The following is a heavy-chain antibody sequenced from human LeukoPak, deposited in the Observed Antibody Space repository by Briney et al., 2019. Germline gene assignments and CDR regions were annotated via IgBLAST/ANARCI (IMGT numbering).Heavy chain of an antibody. Sequence: GGSLRLSCAASGFTFSSYGMHWVRQAPGKGLEWVAVIWYDGSNKYYADSVKGRFTISRDNSKNTLYLQMNSLRAEDTAVYYCAKGRCYESSGLLNWGQGPLVTVSS. D-gene: IGHD3-22*01. V-gene: IGHV3-33*06. J-gene: IGHJ4*02. CDR3: AKGRCYESSGLLN. CDR2: IWYDGSNK. CDR1: GFTFSSYG.